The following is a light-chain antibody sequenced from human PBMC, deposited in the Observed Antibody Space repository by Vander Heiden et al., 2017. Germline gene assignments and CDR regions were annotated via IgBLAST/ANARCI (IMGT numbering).Light chain of an antibody. CDR3: LQYDNGPPT. CDR2: DAS. CDR1: QDIRNY. V-gene: IGKV1-33*01. Sequence: DIRMTHSPPSLSASVGDRVTITCQASQDIRNYLKWYQRKPGKAPKRRIYDASNLETGVPSRFSGSVTGTEFTFTINSLQPEDIGTYYCLQYDNGPPTFGQGTKLEIK. J-gene: IGKJ2*01.